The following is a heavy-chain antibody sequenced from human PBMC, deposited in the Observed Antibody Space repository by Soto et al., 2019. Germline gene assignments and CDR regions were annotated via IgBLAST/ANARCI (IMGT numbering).Heavy chain of an antibody. J-gene: IGHJ6*02. V-gene: IGHV1-69*08. CDR3: ARGLGGRRYD. D-gene: IGHD3-16*01. CDR1: GTIFSSYT. Sequence: QVQLVQSGAEVKKPGSSVRVSCKASGTIFSSYTISWVRQAPGQGLEWMGRIIPILGETNSAQKFQGRVTLTADKSTNTAYMELNSLRLEDTAVYYCARGLGGRRYDWGQGTTVTVSS. CDR2: IIPILGET.